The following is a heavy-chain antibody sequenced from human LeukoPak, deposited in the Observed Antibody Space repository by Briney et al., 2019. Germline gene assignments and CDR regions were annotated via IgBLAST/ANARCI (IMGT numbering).Heavy chain of an antibody. CDR3: ARAGVVHRGTAPRDNWFDP. CDR2: TYYRSKWYN. Sequence: KTSQTLSLTCAISGDSVSSNSAAWNWIRQSPSRGLEWLGRTYYRSKWYNDYAVSVKSRITINPDTSKNQFSLQLNSVTPEDTAVYYCARAGVVHRGTAPRDNWFDPWGQGTLVTVSS. V-gene: IGHV6-1*01. J-gene: IGHJ5*02. D-gene: IGHD2-2*01. CDR1: GDSVSSNSAA.